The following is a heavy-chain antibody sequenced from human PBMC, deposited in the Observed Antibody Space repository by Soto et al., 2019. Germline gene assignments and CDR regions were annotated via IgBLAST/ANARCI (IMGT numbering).Heavy chain of an antibody. V-gene: IGHV1-18*01. D-gene: IGHD3-10*01. CDR3: ARYLDASGSYDTYY. CDR2: ISPYKGNT. Sequence: QIQLVQSGAEVKKPGASVKVSCKASGYTFSSIGISWVRQAPGQGLEGMGWISPYKGNTHYAQGLQGRVTMTTDTSTSTAYMELRSLRSDDKAVYYCARYLDASGSYDTYYWGQGTLVTVSS. CDR1: GYTFSSIG. J-gene: IGHJ4*02.